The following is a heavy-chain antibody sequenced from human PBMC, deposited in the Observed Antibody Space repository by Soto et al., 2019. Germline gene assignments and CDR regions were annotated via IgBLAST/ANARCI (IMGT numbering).Heavy chain of an antibody. D-gene: IGHD3-10*01. J-gene: IGHJ4*02. Sequence: GGSLRLSCAASGFTFSNFCMHWVRQAPGKGLEWVAFISYDGSNKYYADSVKGRFTISRDNSNNTLYLQMNSLRAEDTAVYYCAKSPYGSGTYPAYFHYWGQGTLVTVSS. V-gene: IGHV3-30*18. CDR1: GFTFSNFC. CDR3: AKSPYGSGTYPAYFHY. CDR2: ISYDGSNK.